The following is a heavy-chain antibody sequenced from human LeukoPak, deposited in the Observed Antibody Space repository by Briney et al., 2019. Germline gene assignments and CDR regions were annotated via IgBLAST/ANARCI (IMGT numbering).Heavy chain of an antibody. V-gene: IGHV3-21*01. CDR1: GFTFSTYA. CDR2: ITGRGSST. CDR3: ARGPDSSSWYSGLYYFDY. D-gene: IGHD6-13*01. J-gene: IGHJ4*02. Sequence: PGGSLRLSCAASGFTFSTYAMTWVRQAPGKGLEWVSSITGRGSSTYYADSVKGRFTISRDNAKNSLYLQMNSLRAEDTAVYYCARGPDSSSWYSGLYYFDYWGQGTLVTVSS.